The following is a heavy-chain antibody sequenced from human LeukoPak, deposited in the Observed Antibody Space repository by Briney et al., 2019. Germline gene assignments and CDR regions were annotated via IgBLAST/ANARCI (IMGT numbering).Heavy chain of an antibody. CDR3: AKDAPYQLPDYYYYGMDV. J-gene: IGHJ6*02. CDR1: GFTFSSYG. CDR2: ISYDGSNK. Sequence: GGSLRLSCAASGFTFSSYGMHWVRQAPGKGLEWVAVISYDGSNKYYADSVKGRFTISRDNSKNTLYLQMNSLRAEDTAVYYCAKDAPYQLPDYYYYGMDVWGQGTTVTASS. D-gene: IGHD2-2*01. V-gene: IGHV3-30*18.